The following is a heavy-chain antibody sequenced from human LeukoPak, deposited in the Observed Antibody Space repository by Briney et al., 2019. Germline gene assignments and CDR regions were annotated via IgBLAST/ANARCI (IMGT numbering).Heavy chain of an antibody. CDR2: ISGSGGST. J-gene: IGHJ6*02. Sequence: GGSLRLSCAASGFTFSSFAMSWVRQAPGKGLEWVSAISGSGGSTYYADSVKGRFTISRHNSKNTLYLQMNSLRAEDTAVYYCARDIAAAGTYYYGMDVWGQGTTVTVSS. CDR3: ARDIAAAGTYYYGMDV. CDR1: GFTFSSFA. D-gene: IGHD6-13*01. V-gene: IGHV3-23*01.